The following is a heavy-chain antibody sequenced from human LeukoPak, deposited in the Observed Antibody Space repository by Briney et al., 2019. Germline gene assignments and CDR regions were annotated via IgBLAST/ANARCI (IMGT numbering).Heavy chain of an antibody. CDR1: GFTFSSYA. V-gene: IGHV3-30-3*01. D-gene: IGHD5-18*01. Sequence: GGSLRLSCAASGFTFSSYAMHWVRQAPGKGLEWVAVISYDGSNKYYADSVKGRFTISRDNSKNTLYLQMNSLRAEDTAVYYCAREPPGDTAMGRFEYWGQGTLVTVPS. CDR2: ISYDGSNK. J-gene: IGHJ4*02. CDR3: AREPPGDTAMGRFEY.